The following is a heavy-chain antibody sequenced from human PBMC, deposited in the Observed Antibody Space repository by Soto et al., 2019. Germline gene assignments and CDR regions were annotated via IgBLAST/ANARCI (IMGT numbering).Heavy chain of an antibody. V-gene: IGHV4-59*12. CDR1: GCSITSYY. J-gene: IGHJ4*02. CDR3: ARTYDGNGYGNGFDS. CDR2: IYDNGIT. Sequence: QVVLQESGPGLVKPSETLSLTCSVSGCSITSYYWSWVRQPPGQGLEWIGYIYDNGITSKNPSLKSRVSMSAETSQNQSSLKLTSVSGADTAVYLCARTYDGNGYGNGFDSGGQGILVTVTS. D-gene: IGHD3-16*01.